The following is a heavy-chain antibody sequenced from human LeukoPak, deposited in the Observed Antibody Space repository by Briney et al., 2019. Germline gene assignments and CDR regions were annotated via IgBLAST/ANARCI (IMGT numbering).Heavy chain of an antibody. CDR1: GGSISSGGYY. Sequence: PSETLSLTCTVSGGSISSGGYYWSWIRQPPGKGLEWIGYIYHSGSTYYNPSLKSRVTISVDTSKNQFSLKLSSVTAADTAVYYCARRRWEPRAYYYYMDVWGKGTTVTVSS. J-gene: IGHJ6*03. CDR2: IYHSGST. CDR3: ARRRWEPRAYYYYMDV. D-gene: IGHD1-14*01. V-gene: IGHV4-30-2*01.